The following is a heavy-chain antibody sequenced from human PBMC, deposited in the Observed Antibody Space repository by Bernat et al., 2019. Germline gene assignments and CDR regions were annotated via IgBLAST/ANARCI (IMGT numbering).Heavy chain of an antibody. CDR1: GFTFSSYA. D-gene: IGHD2-2*01. Sequence: EVQLVESGGGLVQPGGSLRLSCVASGFTFSSYAMSWVRQAPGKGLEWVSAISGSGGSTYYADSVKGRFTISRDNSKNTLYLQMNSLRAEDTAVYYCAKAGPRGYCSSTSCYYYYYMDVWGKGTTVTVSS. J-gene: IGHJ6*03. CDR3: AKAGPRGYCSSTSCYYYYYMDV. V-gene: IGHV3-23*04. CDR2: ISGSGGST.